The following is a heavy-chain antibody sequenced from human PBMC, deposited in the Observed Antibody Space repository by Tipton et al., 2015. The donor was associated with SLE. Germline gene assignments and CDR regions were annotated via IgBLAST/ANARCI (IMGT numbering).Heavy chain of an antibody. CDR3: AKGAGATTGYFDC. D-gene: IGHD1-1*01. V-gene: IGHV3-NL1*01. Sequence: SGFTFSSSGMHWVRQAPGKGLEWVSVIYSGGSTYYADSVKGRFTISRDNSKNTLYLQMNSLRAEDTAVYYCAKGAGATTGYFDCWGQGTLVTVSS. CDR1: GFTFSSSG. CDR2: IYSGGST. J-gene: IGHJ4*02.